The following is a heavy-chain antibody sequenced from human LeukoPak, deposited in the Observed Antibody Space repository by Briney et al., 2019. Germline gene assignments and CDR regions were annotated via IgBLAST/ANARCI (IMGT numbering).Heavy chain of an antibody. CDR1: GYTFTSYG. CDR2: ISPYNGNT. CDR3: ARSYGGDYNWFDP. Sequence: ASVKVSCKASGYTFTSYGISWVRQAPGQGLEWMGWISPYNGNTKNAQKFQGRVTMTRDTSTSTVYMELSSLRSEDTAVYYCARSYGGDYNWFDPWGQGTLVTVSS. V-gene: IGHV1-18*01. J-gene: IGHJ5*02. D-gene: IGHD4-23*01.